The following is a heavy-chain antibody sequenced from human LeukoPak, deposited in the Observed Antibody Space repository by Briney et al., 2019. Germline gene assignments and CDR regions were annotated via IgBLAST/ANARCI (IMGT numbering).Heavy chain of an antibody. V-gene: IGHV3-21*01. CDR2: ISSSSSYI. CDR1: GFTFSSYS. Sequence: GGSLRLSCAASGFTFSSYSVNWVRQAPGKGLEWVSSISSSSSYIYYADSVKGRFTISSDNAKNSLYLQMNSLRAEDTAVYYCARELMIRKIAAAGTDPIDYWGQGTLVTVSS. J-gene: IGHJ4*02. CDR3: ARELMIRKIAAAGTDPIDY. D-gene: IGHD6-13*01.